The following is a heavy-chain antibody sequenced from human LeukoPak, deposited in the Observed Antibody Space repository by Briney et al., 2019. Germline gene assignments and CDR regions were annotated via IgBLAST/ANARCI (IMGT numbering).Heavy chain of an antibody. D-gene: IGHD3-22*01. CDR1: GGSISSYY. V-gene: IGHV4-59*12. CDR2: IYYSGST. Sequence: SETLSLTCTVSGGSISSYYWSWIRQPPGKGLEWIGYIYYSGSTNYNPSLKSRVTISVDTSKNQFSLKLSSVTAADTAVYYCARGRNDSSGYYTNAFDYWGQGTLVTVSS. J-gene: IGHJ4*02. CDR3: ARGRNDSSGYYTNAFDY.